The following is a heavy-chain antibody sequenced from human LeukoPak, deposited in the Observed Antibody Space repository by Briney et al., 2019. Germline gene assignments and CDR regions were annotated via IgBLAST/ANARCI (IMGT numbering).Heavy chain of an antibody. CDR2: INTDGSST. CDR1: GLTFSSYW. D-gene: IGHD6-13*01. V-gene: IGHV3-74*01. J-gene: IGHJ4*02. CDR3: ARDRGIAAAAT. Sequence: GGSLRLSCAASGLTFSSYWMHWVRQAPGKGLEWVSRINTDGSSTSYADSVKGRFTISRDNAKNTLYLQMNSLRAEDTAVYYCARDRGIAAAATWSQGTLVTVSS.